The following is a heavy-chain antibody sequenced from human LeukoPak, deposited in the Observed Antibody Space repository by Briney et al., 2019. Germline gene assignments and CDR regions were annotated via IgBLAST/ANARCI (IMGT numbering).Heavy chain of an antibody. Sequence: PGGSLRLSCAASGFTFSSYGMHWVRQAPGKGLEWVAVISYDGSNRYYADSVKGQFTISRDNSKNTLYLQMNSLRAEDTAVYYCAKIGYCSSTSCRDYGDYYFDYWGQGTLVTVSS. CDR3: AKIGYCSSTSCRDYGDYYFDY. J-gene: IGHJ4*02. CDR2: ISYDGSNR. CDR1: GFTFSSYG. V-gene: IGHV3-30*18. D-gene: IGHD2-2*03.